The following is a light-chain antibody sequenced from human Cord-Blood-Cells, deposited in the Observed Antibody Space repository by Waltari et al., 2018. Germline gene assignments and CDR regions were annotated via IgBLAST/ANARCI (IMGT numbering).Light chain of an antibody. CDR2: GAS. CDR3: QQYGSSQIT. CDR1: QSVSSSY. J-gene: IGKJ5*01. Sequence: EIVLTQSPGTLSLSPGVRATLSCRASQSVSSSYLAWYQQKPGQDPRLLIYGASSRATGIPDRFSGSGSGTDFTLTISRLEPEDFAVYYCQQYGSSQITFGQGTRLEIK. V-gene: IGKV3-20*01.